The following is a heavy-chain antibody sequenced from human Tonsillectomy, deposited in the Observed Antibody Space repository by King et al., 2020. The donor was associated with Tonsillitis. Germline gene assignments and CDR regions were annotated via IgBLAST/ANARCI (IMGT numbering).Heavy chain of an antibody. CDR2: INPNSGGT. CDR3: ASPGGWYGGGSMDV. V-gene: IGHV1-2*02. Sequence: QLVQSGAEVKKPGASVKVSCKASGYTFTGYYMHWVRQAPGQGLEWMGWINPNSGGTNYAQKFRGRVTMTRDTSISTAYMELSRLRSDEPAVYYCASPGGWYGGGSMDVWGQGTTVTVSS. CDR1: GYTFTGYY. J-gene: IGHJ6*02. D-gene: IGHD6-19*01.